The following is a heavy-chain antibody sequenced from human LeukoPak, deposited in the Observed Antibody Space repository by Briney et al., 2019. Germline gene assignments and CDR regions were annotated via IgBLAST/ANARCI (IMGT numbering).Heavy chain of an antibody. D-gene: IGHD3-10*01. CDR3: ARRASYGSGSYLPFDY. CDR2: INHSGST. Sequence: SETLSLTRAVYGGSFRGYYWSWIRQPPGKGLEWIGEINHSGSTNYNPSLKSRVTISVDTSKNQFSLKLSSVTAADTAVYYCARRASYGSGSYLPFDYWGQGTLVTVSS. V-gene: IGHV4-34*01. CDR1: GGSFRGYY. J-gene: IGHJ4*02.